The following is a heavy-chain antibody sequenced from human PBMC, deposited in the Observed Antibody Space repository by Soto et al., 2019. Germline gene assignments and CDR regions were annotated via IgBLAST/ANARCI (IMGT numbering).Heavy chain of an antibody. CDR3: ARSSGYYFYYGVDV. CDR2: IDWDNNK. CDR1: GFSVSTSGMC. J-gene: IGHJ6*02. Sequence: SGPTLVNPTQTLTLTCTVSGFSVSTSGMCVSWIRQPPGKALEWLALIDWDNNKYYSTSLKTRVTISKDTSKNQVVLTMTNVDPVDIATYYCARSSGYYFYYGVDVWGQGTTVTVSS. V-gene: IGHV2-70*13.